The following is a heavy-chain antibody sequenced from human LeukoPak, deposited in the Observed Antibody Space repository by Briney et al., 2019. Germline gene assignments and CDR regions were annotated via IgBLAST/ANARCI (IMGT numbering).Heavy chain of an antibody. CDR2: ITSSSSYT. J-gene: IGHJ2*01. CDR1: GFTFSTYN. D-gene: IGHD6-19*01. V-gene: IGHV3-21*04. CDR3: ARSSYSSGWY. Sequence: GGSLRLSCAASGFTFSTYNMNWVRQAPGKGLEWVSSITSSSSYTFYADSVRGRFTISRDNAKNSLYLQMNSLRAEDTAVYYCARSSYSSGWY.